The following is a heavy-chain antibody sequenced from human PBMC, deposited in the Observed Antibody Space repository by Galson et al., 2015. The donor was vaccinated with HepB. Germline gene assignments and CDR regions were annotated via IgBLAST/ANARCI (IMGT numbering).Heavy chain of an antibody. V-gene: IGHV4-30-2*01. CDR3: ARLSMVRGVIDY. Sequence: TLSLTCAVSGGSISSGGYSWSWIRQPPGKGLEWIGYIYHSGSTYYNPSLKSRVTISVDRSKNQFSLKLSSVTAADTAVYYCARLSMVRGVIDYWGQGTLVTVSS. CDR1: GGSISSGGYS. J-gene: IGHJ4*02. D-gene: IGHD3-10*01. CDR2: IYHSGST.